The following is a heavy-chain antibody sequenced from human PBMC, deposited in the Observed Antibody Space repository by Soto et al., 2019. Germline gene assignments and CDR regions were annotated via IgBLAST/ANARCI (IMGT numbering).Heavy chain of an antibody. CDR2: FSHSGST. CDR1: GGSISGGGYS. D-gene: IGHD6-19*01. CDR3: ARGGLLPDY. Sequence: TLSLTCAVSGGSISGGGYSWSWIRQPPGKGLEWIGYFSHSGSTYYNPSLKSRVTISVDRSKNQFSLKLSSVTAADTAVYYCARGGLLPDYWGQGTLVTVSS. J-gene: IGHJ4*02. V-gene: IGHV4-30-2*01.